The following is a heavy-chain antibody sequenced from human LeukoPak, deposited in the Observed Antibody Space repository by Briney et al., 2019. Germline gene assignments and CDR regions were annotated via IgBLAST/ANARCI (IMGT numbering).Heavy chain of an antibody. J-gene: IGHJ4*02. CDR1: GFTFSDHD. V-gene: IGHV3-72*01. D-gene: IGHD5-18*01. CDR2: SRNTASIYTT. CDR3: ARDLIQLWLRGFIGY. Sequence: GGSLRLSCAASGFTFSDHDMDWVRQAPGKGLQWVGRSRNTASIYTTKYAASVKGRFTISRDNSKNTLYLQMNSLRAEDTAVYYCARDLIQLWLRGFIGYWGQGTLVTVSS.